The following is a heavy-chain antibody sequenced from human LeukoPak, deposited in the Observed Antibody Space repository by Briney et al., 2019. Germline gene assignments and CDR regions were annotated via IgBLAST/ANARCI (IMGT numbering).Heavy chain of an antibody. D-gene: IGHD3-10*01. CDR2: IYYSGST. V-gene: IGHV4-39*01. Sequence: PSETLSLTCTVSGGSISSSSYYWGWIRQPPGKGLEWIGSIYYSGSTYYNPSLKSRVTISVDTSKNQFSLKLSSVTAADTAVYYCARNQPDGSGSSSFDYWGQGTLVTVSS. CDR1: GGSISSSSYY. CDR3: ARNQPDGSGSSSFDY. J-gene: IGHJ4*02.